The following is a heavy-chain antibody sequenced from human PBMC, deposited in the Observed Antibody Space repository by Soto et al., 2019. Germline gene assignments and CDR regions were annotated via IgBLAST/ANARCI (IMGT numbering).Heavy chain of an antibody. CDR3: ARDPGGRSWYYFVS. D-gene: IGHD3-16*01. CDR1: GFTFSSYG. J-gene: IGHJ4*02. V-gene: IGHV3-33*01. Sequence: GGSLRLSCAASGFTFSSYGMHWVRQAPGKGLEWVAVIWYDGSNKYYADSVKGRFTISRDNSKNTLYLQMNSLRAEDTAVYYCARDPGGRSWYYFVSWGQGTLVTVSS. CDR2: IWYDGSNK.